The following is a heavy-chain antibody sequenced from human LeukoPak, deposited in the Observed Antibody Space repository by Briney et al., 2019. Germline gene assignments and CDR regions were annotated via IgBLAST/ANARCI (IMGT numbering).Heavy chain of an antibody. CDR1: GFTLSNYW. J-gene: IGHJ4*02. Sequence: GGSLRLSCAASGFTLSNYWMSWIRQAPGKGLEWVANIKQDGSEKYYVDSVKGRFTISRDNAKNSLYLQMNSLRAEDTAVYYCTTEAATTVGLDYWGQGTLVTVSS. CDR2: IKQDGSEK. D-gene: IGHD5-24*01. V-gene: IGHV3-7*03. CDR3: TTEAATTVGLDY.